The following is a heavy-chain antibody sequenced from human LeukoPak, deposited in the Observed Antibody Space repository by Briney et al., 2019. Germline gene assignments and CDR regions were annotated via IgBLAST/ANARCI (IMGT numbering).Heavy chain of an antibody. D-gene: IGHD1-26*01. V-gene: IGHV4-4*07. CDR1: GASINNYY. CDR3: ARVAQYLVGASSTAFFEY. J-gene: IGHJ4*02. Sequence: SETLSPTCSVSGASINNYYWTWIRQPAGKGLEWIGHISTLGSTNYNPSLKSRVSMSVDTSNYHFSLKLTFVTAADTAIYYCARVAQYLVGASSTAFFEYWGQGTLVTVSS. CDR2: ISTLGST.